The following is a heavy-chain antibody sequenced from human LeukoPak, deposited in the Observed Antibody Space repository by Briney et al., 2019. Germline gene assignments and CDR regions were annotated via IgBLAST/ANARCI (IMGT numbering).Heavy chain of an antibody. CDR2: INHSGST. Sequence: TSETLSLTCAVYGGSFSGYYWSWIRQPPGKGLEWIGEINHSGSTNYNPSLKSRVAISVDTSKNQFSLKLSSVTAADTAVYYCARGAKYDFWSGYYSSNAFDIWGQGTMVTVSS. D-gene: IGHD3-3*01. CDR3: ARGAKYDFWSGYYSSNAFDI. J-gene: IGHJ3*02. V-gene: IGHV4-34*01. CDR1: GGSFSGYY.